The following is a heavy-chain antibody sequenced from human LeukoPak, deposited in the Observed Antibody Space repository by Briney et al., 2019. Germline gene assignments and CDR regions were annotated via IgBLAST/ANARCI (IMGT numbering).Heavy chain of an antibody. D-gene: IGHD6-19*01. Sequence: PSETLSLTCAVYGGSFSGYYWSWIRQPPGKGLEWIGEINHSGSTNYNPSLKSRVTISVDTSKNQFSLKLSSATAADTAVYYCARGRYSSGWSISYYFDYWGQGTLVTVSS. CDR2: INHSGST. CDR1: GGSFSGYY. CDR3: ARGRYSSGWSISYYFDY. V-gene: IGHV4-34*01. J-gene: IGHJ4*02.